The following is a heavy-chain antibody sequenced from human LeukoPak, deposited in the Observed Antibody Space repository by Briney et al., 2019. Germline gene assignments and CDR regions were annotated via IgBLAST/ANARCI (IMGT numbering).Heavy chain of an antibody. D-gene: IGHD5-24*01. CDR1: GASISSHY. CDR2: IYYSVRT. CDR3: ARTGDGYNYYNYYYMDV. J-gene: IGHJ6*03. V-gene: IGHV4-59*11. Sequence: SETLSLTCSVSGASISSHYWSWIRQPPGKGLEWIGYIYYSVRTNYNPSLKSRVTISVDMPNNQFSLKMSSVTAADTAVYYCARTGDGYNYYNYYYMDVWGKGTTVTVSS.